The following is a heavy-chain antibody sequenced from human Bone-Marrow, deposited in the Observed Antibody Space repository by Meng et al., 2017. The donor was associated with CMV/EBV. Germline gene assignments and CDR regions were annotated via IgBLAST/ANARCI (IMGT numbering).Heavy chain of an antibody. J-gene: IGHJ6*02. Sequence: SLKISCAASGFTFSSYAMHWVRQAPGKGLEWVAVISYDGSNKYYADSVKGRFTISRDNSKNTLYLQMNSLRAEDTAVYYCASSVGAARPPPYYYYYGMDVWGQGTTVTVSS. CDR1: GFTFSSYA. CDR2: ISYDGSNK. D-gene: IGHD6-6*01. V-gene: IGHV3-30-3*01. CDR3: ASSVGAARPPPYYYYYGMDV.